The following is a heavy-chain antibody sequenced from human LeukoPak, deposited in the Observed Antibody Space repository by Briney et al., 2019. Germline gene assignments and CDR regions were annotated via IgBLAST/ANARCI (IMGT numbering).Heavy chain of an antibody. Sequence: PGGSLRLSCAASGFTFSSYWMSWVRQAPGKGLEWVANIKQDGSEKYYVDSVKGRFTISRDNAKNSLYLQMNSLRAEDTALYYCAKALFYCSGGSCYSDYYYGMDVWGQGTTVTVSS. CDR3: AKALFYCSGGSCYSDYYYGMDV. D-gene: IGHD2-15*01. V-gene: IGHV3-7*03. CDR1: GFTFSSYW. CDR2: IKQDGSEK. J-gene: IGHJ6*02.